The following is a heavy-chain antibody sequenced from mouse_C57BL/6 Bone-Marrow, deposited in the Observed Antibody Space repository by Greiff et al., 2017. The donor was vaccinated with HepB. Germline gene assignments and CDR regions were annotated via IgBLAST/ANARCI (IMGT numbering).Heavy chain of an antibody. CDR3: ARWGDYGFAY. CDR1: GYTFTDYY. CDR2: INPNNGGT. D-gene: IGHD2-4*01. V-gene: IGHV1-26*01. Sequence: EVQLQQSGPELVKPGASVKISCKASGYTFTDYYMNWVKQSHGKSLEWIGDINPNNGGTSYNQKFKGKATLTVDKSSSTAYMELRSLTSEDSAVYYCARWGDYGFAYWGQGTLVTVSA. J-gene: IGHJ3*01.